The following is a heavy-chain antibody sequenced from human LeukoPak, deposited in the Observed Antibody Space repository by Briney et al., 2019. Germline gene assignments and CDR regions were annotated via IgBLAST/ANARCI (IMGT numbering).Heavy chain of an antibody. J-gene: IGHJ4*02. CDR3: ARAWGKAYYFDY. CDR1: GGTFSSYA. D-gene: IGHD1-26*01. Sequence: SVKVSCKASGGTFSSYAISWVRQAPGQGLEWMGRIIPIFGTANYAQKFQGRVTITTDESTSTAYMELSSLRSEDTAVYYCARAWGKAYYFDYWGQGTLVTVSS. V-gene: IGHV1-69*05. CDR2: IIPIFGTA.